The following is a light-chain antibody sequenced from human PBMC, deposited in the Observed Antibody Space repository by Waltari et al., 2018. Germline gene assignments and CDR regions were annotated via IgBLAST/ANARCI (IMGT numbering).Light chain of an antibody. J-gene: IGLJ3*02. CDR2: EVS. Sequence: QSALTQPASASGSPGQSITISCTGTRSDVGSYNLVSWYQQHPGKAPKLMIYEVSKGPSGVSSRFSGSKSGNTASLTISGLQAEDEADYYCCSYAGSSTLWVFGGGTKLTVL. CDR3: CSYAGSSTLWV. V-gene: IGLV2-23*02. CDR1: RSDVGSYNL.